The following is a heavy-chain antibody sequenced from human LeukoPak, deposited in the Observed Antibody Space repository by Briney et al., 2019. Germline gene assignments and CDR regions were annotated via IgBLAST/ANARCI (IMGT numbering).Heavy chain of an antibody. CDR3: AKDCGGWCLNSFDY. Sequence: GGSLRLSCAASGFTFSSYATSWVRQAPGKGLEWVSAISGSGGSTYYADSVKGRFTISRDNSKNTLYLQMNSLRAEDTAVYYCAKDCGGWCLNSFDYWGQGTLVTVSS. CDR2: ISGSGGST. D-gene: IGHD6-19*01. V-gene: IGHV3-23*01. CDR1: GFTFSSYA. J-gene: IGHJ4*02.